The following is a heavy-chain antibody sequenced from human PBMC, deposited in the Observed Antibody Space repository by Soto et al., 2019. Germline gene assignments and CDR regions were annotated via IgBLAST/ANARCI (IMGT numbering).Heavy chain of an antibody. Sequence: GSVKVSCKASGYTFTSYYMHWVRQAPGQGLEWMGIINPSGGSTSYAQKFQGRVTMTRDTSTSTVYMELSSLRSEDTAVYYCAKPFGNYDHAFDIWGQGTMVTVSS. V-gene: IGHV1-46*01. J-gene: IGHJ3*02. CDR2: INPSGGST. CDR3: AKPFGNYDHAFDI. CDR1: GYTFTSYY. D-gene: IGHD1-7*01.